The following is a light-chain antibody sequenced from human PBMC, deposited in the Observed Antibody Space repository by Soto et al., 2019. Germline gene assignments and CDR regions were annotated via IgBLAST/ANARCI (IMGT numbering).Light chain of an antibody. Sequence: DIQMTQSPSTLSASVGDRVTITCRASQSISTRLAWYQQKPGKAPNLLIYDVSSLESGVPSRFSGGGSGTEFTLTISSLQPDDFATYYCQQYNSYPRTFGQGIKLEIK. J-gene: IGKJ2*01. V-gene: IGKV1-5*01. CDR1: QSISTR. CDR3: QQYNSYPRT. CDR2: DVS.